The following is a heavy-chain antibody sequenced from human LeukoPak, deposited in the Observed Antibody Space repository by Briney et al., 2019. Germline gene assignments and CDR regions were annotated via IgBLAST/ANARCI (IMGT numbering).Heavy chain of an antibody. Sequence: ASVKASCKASGGTFSSYAISWVRQAPGQGLEWMGGIIPIFGTANYAQKFQGRVTITADESTSTAYMELSSLRSEDAAVYYCARGRKDYDSSGYILPYWGQGTLVTVSS. V-gene: IGHV1-69*13. CDR2: IIPIFGTA. CDR1: GGTFSSYA. D-gene: IGHD3-22*01. CDR3: ARGRKDYDSSGYILPY. J-gene: IGHJ4*02.